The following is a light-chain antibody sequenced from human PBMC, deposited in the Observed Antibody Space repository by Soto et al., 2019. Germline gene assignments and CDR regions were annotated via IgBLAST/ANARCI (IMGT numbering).Light chain of an antibody. CDR2: EVS. Sequence: QSALTQPASVSGSPGQSITISCTGTSSDVGNYNYVSWYQQYPGKAPKLMIYEVSNRPSGVSNRFSGSKSGNTASLTISGLQTEDEADYYCSSYTGSSRVVFGGGTKLTVL. CDR3: SSYTGSSRVV. J-gene: IGLJ2*01. V-gene: IGLV2-14*01. CDR1: SSDVGNYNY.